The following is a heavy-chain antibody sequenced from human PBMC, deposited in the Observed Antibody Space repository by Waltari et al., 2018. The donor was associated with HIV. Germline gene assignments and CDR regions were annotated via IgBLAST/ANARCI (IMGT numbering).Heavy chain of an antibody. Sequence: QVQLQESGPGLVKPSETLSLTCTVSGYPISSGYYWGWIRQPPGKGLEWIGSIYHSGSTYYNPSLKSRVTISVDTSKNQFSLKLSSVTAADTAVYYCARVGYYDILTGYYNLLDYWGQGTLVTVSS. D-gene: IGHD3-9*01. CDR1: GYPISSGYY. J-gene: IGHJ4*02. V-gene: IGHV4-38-2*02. CDR3: ARVGYYDILTGYYNLLDY. CDR2: IYHSGST.